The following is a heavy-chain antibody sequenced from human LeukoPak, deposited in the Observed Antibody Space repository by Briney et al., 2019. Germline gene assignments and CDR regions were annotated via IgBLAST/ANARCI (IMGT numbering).Heavy chain of an antibody. D-gene: IGHD4-17*01. CDR3: ARGDPTVTTKQDFDY. CDR2: IWYDGSNK. CDR1: GFSFSNYD. Sequence: PGRSLRLSCAASGFSFSNYDMHWVRQAPGKGLEWVAVIWYDGSNKYYADSVKGRFTISRDNSKNTLYPQMNSLRVEDTAVYYCARGDPTVTTKQDFDYWGQGTLVTVSS. V-gene: IGHV3-33*01. J-gene: IGHJ4*02.